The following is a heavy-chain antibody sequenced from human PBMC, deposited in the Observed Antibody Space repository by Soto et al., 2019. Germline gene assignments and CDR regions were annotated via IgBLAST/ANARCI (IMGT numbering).Heavy chain of an antibody. CDR1: GFSLSTSGVG. V-gene: IGHV2-5*01. D-gene: IGHD6-13*01. CDR3: ARRLKSSWYT. CDR2: IYWYDDK. Sequence: QITLKESGPALVKPTQTLTLTCTFSGFSLSTSGVGVGWIRQPPGKALEWLALIYWYDDKRYSPSLKSRLTITKDTSKKQVVITMTNMDPVDTATYYCARRLKSSWYTWGQGTLVTVSS. J-gene: IGHJ5*02.